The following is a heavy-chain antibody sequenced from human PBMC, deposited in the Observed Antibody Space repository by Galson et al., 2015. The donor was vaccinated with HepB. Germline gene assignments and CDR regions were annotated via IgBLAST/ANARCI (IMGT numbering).Heavy chain of an antibody. CDR2: ISAYNGNT. CDR1: GYTFTSYG. V-gene: IGHV1-18*01. CDR3: ARVDPITIFGVVIENWFDP. Sequence: SVKVSCKASGYTFTSYGISWVRQAPGQGLEWMGWISAYNGNTNYAQKLQGRVTMTTDTSTSTAYMELRSLRSDDTAVYYCARVDPITIFGVVIENWFDPWGQGTLVTVSS. J-gene: IGHJ5*02. D-gene: IGHD3-3*01.